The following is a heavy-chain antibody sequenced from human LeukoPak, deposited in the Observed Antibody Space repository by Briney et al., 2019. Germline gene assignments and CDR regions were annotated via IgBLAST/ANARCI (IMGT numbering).Heavy chain of an antibody. V-gene: IGHV3-23*01. CDR2: ITGRGDTT. CDR1: GFIFSSYA. D-gene: IGHD6-13*01. CDR3: AKDLDIAAAH. J-gene: IGHJ4*02. Sequence: GGSLRLSCAASGFIFSSYAMSWVRQAPGKGLEWVSAITGRGDTTYYADSVKGRFAISRDNSKNTLYLQMSRLRVEDTAIYYCAKDLDIAAAHWGQGTLVTVSS.